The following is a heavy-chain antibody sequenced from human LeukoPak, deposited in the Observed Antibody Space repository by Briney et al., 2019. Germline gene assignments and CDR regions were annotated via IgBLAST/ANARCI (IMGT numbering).Heavy chain of an antibody. Sequence: PGGSLRLSCAASGFTVSSNYMSWVRQAPGKGLEWVSVIYSGGSTYYADSVKGRFTISRDNSKNTLYLQMNSLRAEDTAVYYCAREDSSGYYSGSFDYWGQGTLVTVSS. CDR1: GFTVSSNY. D-gene: IGHD3-22*01. V-gene: IGHV3-53*01. J-gene: IGHJ4*02. CDR3: AREDSSGYYSGSFDY. CDR2: IYSGGST.